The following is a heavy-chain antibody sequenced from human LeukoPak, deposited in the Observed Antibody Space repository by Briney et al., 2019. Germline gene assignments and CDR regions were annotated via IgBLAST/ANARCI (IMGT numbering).Heavy chain of an antibody. D-gene: IGHD4-17*01. CDR1: GGSISSGGYY. CDR2: IYYSGST. J-gene: IGHJ5*02. Sequence: SETLSLTCTVSGGSISSGGYYWSWIRQHPGKGLEWIGYIYYSGSTYYNPYLKSRVTISVDTSKNQFSLKLSSVTAADTAVYYCARDIWDGATDWFDPWGQGTLVTVSS. CDR3: ARDIWDGATDWFDP. V-gene: IGHV4-31*03.